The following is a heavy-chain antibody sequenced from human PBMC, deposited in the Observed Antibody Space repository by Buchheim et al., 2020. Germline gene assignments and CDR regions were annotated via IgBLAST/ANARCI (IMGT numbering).Heavy chain of an antibody. Sequence: QLQLQESGPGLVKPSETLSLTCTVSGGSISSSSYYWGWIRQPPGKGLEWIGSIYYSGSTYYNPSLNSRVTISVDTSKNQFSLKLSSVTAADTAVYYCARGLSDQYDFNWFHLWGQGTL. J-gene: IGHJ5*02. D-gene: IGHD3/OR15-3a*01. CDR1: GGSISSSSYY. V-gene: IGHV4-39*07. CDR2: IYYSGST. CDR3: ARGLSDQYDFNWFHL.